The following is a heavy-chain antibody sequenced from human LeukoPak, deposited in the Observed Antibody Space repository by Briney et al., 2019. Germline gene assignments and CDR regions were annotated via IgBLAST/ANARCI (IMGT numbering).Heavy chain of an antibody. CDR3: ARDRPLYDYVWRSYLPFEY. D-gene: IGHD3-16*02. J-gene: IGHJ4*02. CDR1: GYTFTSYA. Sequence: GASVKVSCKASGYTFTSYAISWVRQAPGQGLEWMVWISAYNGNTNYAQKLQGRVTMTTDTSTSTAYMELRSMRSDDTAVYYCARDRPLYDYVWRSYLPFEYWGQGTLVTVSS. CDR2: ISAYNGNT. V-gene: IGHV1-18*01.